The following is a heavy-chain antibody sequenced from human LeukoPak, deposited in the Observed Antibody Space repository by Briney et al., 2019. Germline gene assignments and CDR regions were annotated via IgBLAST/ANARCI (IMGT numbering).Heavy chain of an antibody. J-gene: IGHJ4*02. D-gene: IGHD2-21*02. CDR3: ARVHIVVVTAIIDY. Sequence: SETLSLTCTVSGGSISSGGYYWSWIRQHPGKGLEWIGYIYYSGSAYYNPSLKSRVTISVDTSKNQFSLKLSSVTAADTAVYYCARVHIVVVTAIIDYWGQGTLVTVSS. CDR1: GGSISSGGYY. V-gene: IGHV4-31*03. CDR2: IYYSGSA.